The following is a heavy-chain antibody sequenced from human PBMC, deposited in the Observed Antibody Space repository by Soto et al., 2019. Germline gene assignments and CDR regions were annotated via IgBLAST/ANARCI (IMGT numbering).Heavy chain of an antibody. CDR2: VSDTGDT. CDR1: GGSFSDAH. CDR3: ARERGSFDS. V-gene: IGHV4-34*01. J-gene: IGHJ4*02. D-gene: IGHD3-16*01. Sequence: TSETLSLTCVVHGGSFSDAHWTWIRQAPGKGLEWIGEVSDTGDTDYYPSLKSRARMSIDTSKNQFSLRLTSVTAADTAVYYCARERGSFDSWGQGTQVTVSS.